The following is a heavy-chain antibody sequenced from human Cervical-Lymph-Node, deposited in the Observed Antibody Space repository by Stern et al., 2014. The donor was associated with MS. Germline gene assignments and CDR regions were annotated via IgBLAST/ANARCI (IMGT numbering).Heavy chain of an antibody. V-gene: IGHV1-8*01. CDR2: MHPNSGNT. Sequence: QDQLVESGAEVKKPGASVKISCRASGYTFSNYDVNWVRQAPGQGLEWVGWMHPNSGNTGYAQKFQDRVIMTRNTSIGTVYMELSSLKSEDTAIYYCTRGLKGDYWGQGTLVTVSS. J-gene: IGHJ4*02. CDR1: GYTFSNYD. CDR3: TRGLKGDY.